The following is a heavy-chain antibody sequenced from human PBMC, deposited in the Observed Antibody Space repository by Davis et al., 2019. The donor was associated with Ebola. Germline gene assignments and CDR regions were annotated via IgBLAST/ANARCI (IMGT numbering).Heavy chain of an antibody. CDR3: AKDNRNIWSEV. CDR1: GFTFSYYG. CDR2: ISSNGLST. D-gene: IGHD2/OR15-2a*01. J-gene: IGHJ3*01. Sequence: GESLKTSCAASGFTFSYYGMHWVRQAPGKGLEYVSAISSNGLSTHYGGSVKGRITISRDNSKNTLYLQMRSLRAEDTAVYYCAKDNRNIWSEVWGQGTMVTVSS. V-gene: IGHV3-64D*06.